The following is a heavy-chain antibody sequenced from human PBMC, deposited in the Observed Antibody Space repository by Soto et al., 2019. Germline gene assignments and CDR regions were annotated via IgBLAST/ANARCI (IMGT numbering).Heavy chain of an antibody. J-gene: IGHJ4*02. CDR3: ARVWVFTMID. Sequence: SETLSLTCTVCGGSISSGDYYWSWIRQPPGKGLEWIGYIYYSGSTYYNPSLKSRVTISVDTSKNQFSLKLSSVTAADTAVYYCARVWVFTMIDWGQGTLVTVSS. V-gene: IGHV4-30-4*01. CDR2: IYYSGST. CDR1: GGSISSGDYY. D-gene: IGHD3-22*01.